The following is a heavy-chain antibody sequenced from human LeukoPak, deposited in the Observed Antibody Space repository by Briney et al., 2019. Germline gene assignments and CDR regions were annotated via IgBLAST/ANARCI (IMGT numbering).Heavy chain of an antibody. J-gene: IGHJ4*02. D-gene: IGHD3-10*01. CDR3: ARGSWFGEFLTWGIDF. CDR1: GFTFSSYE. V-gene: IGHV3-48*03. Sequence: GGSLRLSCAASGFTFSSYEMKWVRQASGKGLEWISYISGTGGLIYYADSVRGRFTISRDNAKNSLYLEMNSLRAEDTAVYYCARGSWFGEFLTWGIDFWGQGTLVSVSS. CDR2: ISGTGGLI.